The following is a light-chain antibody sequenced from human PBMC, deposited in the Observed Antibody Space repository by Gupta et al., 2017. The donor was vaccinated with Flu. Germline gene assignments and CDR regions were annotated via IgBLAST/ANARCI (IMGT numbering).Light chain of an antibody. CDR3: QVWDSSSDLVV. Sequence: GKTARITGGGNNIGGKNVHWYRQRPGQAPVLLVYDDSGRPSGIPERFSGSNSGNTATLTSSRVEAGDEADYYCQVWDSSSDLVVFGGGTKLTVL. V-gene: IGLV3-21*03. CDR1: NIGGKN. CDR2: DDS. J-gene: IGLJ2*01.